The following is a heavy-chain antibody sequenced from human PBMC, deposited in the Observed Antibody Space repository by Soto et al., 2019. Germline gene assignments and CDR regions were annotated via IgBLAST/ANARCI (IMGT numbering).Heavy chain of an antibody. CDR1: GYTFTSYG. D-gene: IGHD6-19*01. CDR3: ARDRGVAPPVAGNTHYYYYMDV. CDR2: ISTYNGNP. J-gene: IGHJ6*03. V-gene: IGHV1-18*01. Sequence: GASVKVSCKASGYTFTSYGISWVRQAPGQGLEWMGWISTYNGNPNYAQKLQGRVTMTTDTSTSTAYMELRSLRSDDTAVFYCARDRGVAPPVAGNTHYYYYMDVWGKGTTVTVSS.